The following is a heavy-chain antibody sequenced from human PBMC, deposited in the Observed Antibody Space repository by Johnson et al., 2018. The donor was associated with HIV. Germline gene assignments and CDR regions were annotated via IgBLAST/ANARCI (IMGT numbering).Heavy chain of an antibody. V-gene: IGHV3-7*01. D-gene: IGHD1-26*01. CDR1: GFSISSYW. J-gene: IGHJ3*02. CDR3: ARDLVGGSYLLGAFDI. CDR2: IQQTGSAE. Sequence: VQLVESGGGLIQPGGSLRLSCAASGFSISSYWMSWVRQAPGKGLEWLANIQQTGSAEYYGDSVRGRFTISRDNSKKTLNLQMNSLRAEDTAVYNCARDLVGGSYLLGAFDIWGQGTMVTVSS.